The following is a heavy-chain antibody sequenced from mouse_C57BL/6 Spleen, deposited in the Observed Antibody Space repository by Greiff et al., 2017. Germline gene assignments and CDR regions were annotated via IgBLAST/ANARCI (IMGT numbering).Heavy chain of an antibody. CDR2: IDPEDGKT. CDR3: ARGPYDGYSYWYFDV. J-gene: IGHJ1*03. V-gene: IGHV14-2*01. D-gene: IGHD2-3*01. CDR1: GFNIKDYY. Sequence: EVKLLESGAELVKPGASVKLSCTASGFNIKDYYMHWVKQRTEQGLEWIGRIDPEDGKTKYAPKFQGKATITADTSSNTAYLQLSSLTSEDTAVYYCARGPYDGYSYWYFDVWGTGTTVTVSS.